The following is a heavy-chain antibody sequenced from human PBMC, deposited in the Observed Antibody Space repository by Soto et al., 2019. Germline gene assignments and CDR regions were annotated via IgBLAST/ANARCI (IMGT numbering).Heavy chain of an antibody. CDR3: AREGLELHWFDP. CDR1: GYSISSGYY. J-gene: IGHJ5*02. D-gene: IGHD1-7*01. V-gene: IGHV4-38-2*02. CDR2: IYHSGST. Sequence: PSETLSLTCAVSGYSISSGYYWGWIRQPPGKGLEWIGSIYHSGSTYYNPSLKSRVTISVDTSKNQFSLKLSSVTAADTAVYYCAREGLELHWFDPWGQGTLVTVSS.